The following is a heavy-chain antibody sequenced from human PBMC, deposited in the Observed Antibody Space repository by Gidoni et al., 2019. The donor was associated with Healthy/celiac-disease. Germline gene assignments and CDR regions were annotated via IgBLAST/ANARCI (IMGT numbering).Heavy chain of an antibody. CDR1: GGSLSSSNW. CDR2: IYHSGST. CDR3: ARVPSGDYGPEYFQH. Sequence: QEQLQESGPGLVKPSGTLSLTCAVSGGSLSSSNWWSWVRQPPGKGLEWIGEIYHSGSTNYNPSLKSRVTISVDKSKNQFSLKLSSVTAADTAVYYCARVPSGDYGPEYFQHWGQGTLVTVSS. V-gene: IGHV4-4*02. D-gene: IGHD4-17*01. J-gene: IGHJ1*01.